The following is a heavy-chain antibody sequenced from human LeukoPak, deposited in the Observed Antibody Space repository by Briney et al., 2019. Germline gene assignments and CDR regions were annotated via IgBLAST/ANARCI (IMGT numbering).Heavy chain of an antibody. CDR1: GFTFSSYA. D-gene: IGHD3-10*01. CDR3: AKGITMVRGGIFDY. CDR2: ISGGGGST. V-gene: IGHV3-23*01. Sequence: GGSLRLSCAASGFTFSSYAMSWVRQAPGKGLEWVSAISGGGGSTYYADSVKGRFTISRDNSKNTLYLQMNSLRAEDTAVYYCAKGITMVRGGIFDYWGQGTLVTVSS. J-gene: IGHJ4*02.